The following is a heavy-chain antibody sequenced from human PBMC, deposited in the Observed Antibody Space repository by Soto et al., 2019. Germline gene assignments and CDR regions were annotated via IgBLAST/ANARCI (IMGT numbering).Heavy chain of an antibody. CDR2: VNSDGSSR. J-gene: IGHJ3*01. CDR3: ARVGLGAFDAFDV. CDR1: GFTFSGYW. Sequence: PGGSLILSCASSGFTFSGYWMHWVRQVPGKGLVWVSRVNSDGSSRSYADAVKGRFTISRDNAKNTLHLQMNSLRAEDTAVYYCARVGLGAFDAFDVWGQGTLVTVSS. V-gene: IGHV3-74*01. D-gene: IGHD1-26*01.